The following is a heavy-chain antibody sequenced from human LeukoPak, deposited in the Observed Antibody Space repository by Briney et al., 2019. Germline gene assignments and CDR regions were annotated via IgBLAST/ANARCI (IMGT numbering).Heavy chain of an antibody. J-gene: IGHJ6*02. V-gene: IGHV4-34*01. CDR1: GGSFCGYY. Sequence: SETLSVTCVVYGGSFCGYYWSWICAPPGEGLEWIGEINHSGSTNYNPSLKSRVTISVDTSKNQFSLKLSSVTAADTAVYYCASSSYGMDVWGQGTTVTVSS. CDR2: INHSGST. CDR3: ASSSYGMDV.